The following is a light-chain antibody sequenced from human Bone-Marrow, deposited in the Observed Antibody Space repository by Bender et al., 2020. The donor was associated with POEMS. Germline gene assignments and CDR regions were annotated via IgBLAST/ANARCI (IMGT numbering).Light chain of an antibody. CDR2: INN. CDR3: CSYSSTSTLV. V-gene: IGLV1-44*01. Sequence: QSVLTQPPSASGTPGQRVTISCSGSSSNIGTNPVNWYQQLPGTAPKLLININNQRPSGVPDRFSGSKSGTSASLAISGLQSEDEADYYCCSYSSTSTLVFGGGTKLTVL. CDR1: SSNIGTNP. J-gene: IGLJ3*02.